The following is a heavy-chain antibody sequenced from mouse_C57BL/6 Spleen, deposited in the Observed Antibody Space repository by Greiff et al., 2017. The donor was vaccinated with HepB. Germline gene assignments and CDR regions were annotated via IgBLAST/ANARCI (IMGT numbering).Heavy chain of an antibody. D-gene: IGHD2-4*01. V-gene: IGHV5-9-1*02. Sequence: EVKVVESGEGLVKPGGSLKLSCAASGFTFSSYAMSWVRQTPEKRLEWVAYISSGGDYIYYADTVKGRFTISRDNARNTLYLQMSSLKSEDTAMYYCTRGITSYAMDYWGQGTSVTVSS. CDR2: ISSGGDYI. CDR3: TRGITSYAMDY. J-gene: IGHJ4*01. CDR1: GFTFSSYA.